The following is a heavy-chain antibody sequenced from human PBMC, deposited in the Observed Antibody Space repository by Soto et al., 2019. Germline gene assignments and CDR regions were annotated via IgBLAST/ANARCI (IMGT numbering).Heavy chain of an antibody. CDR3: ARALVAARYYYYYMDV. V-gene: IGHV4-34*01. CDR2: INHSGST. CDR1: GGSFSGYY. Sequence: SETLSLTCAVYGGSFSGYYWSWIRQPPGKGLEWIGEINHSGSTNYNPSLKSRVTISVDTSKNQFSLKLSSVTAADTAVYYCARALVAARYYYYYMDVWGKGTTVTVSS. J-gene: IGHJ6*03. D-gene: IGHD6-6*01.